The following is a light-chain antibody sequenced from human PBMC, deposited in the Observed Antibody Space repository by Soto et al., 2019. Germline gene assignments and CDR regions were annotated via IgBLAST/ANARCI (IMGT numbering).Light chain of an antibody. V-gene: IGKV1-8*01. CDR1: QGISSY. J-gene: IGKJ4*01. Sequence: AIRMTQSPSSLSASTGDRVTITCRASQGISSYLAWYQQKPGKAPKLLIYAASTLQSGVPSRFSGSGSGTDFTLTIICQQSEDFATYYCQQYYSYPLTFGGGTKVEIK. CDR3: QQYYSYPLT. CDR2: AAS.